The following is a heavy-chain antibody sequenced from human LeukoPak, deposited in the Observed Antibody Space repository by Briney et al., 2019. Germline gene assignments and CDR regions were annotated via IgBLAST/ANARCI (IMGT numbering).Heavy chain of an antibody. V-gene: IGHV4-34*01. CDR1: GGSFSGYY. D-gene: IGHD1-14*01. Sequence: SETLPLTCAVYGGSFSGYYWSWIRQPPGKGLEWIGEINHSGSTNYNPSLKSRVTISVDTSKNQFSLKLSSVTAADTAVYYCARGRNRQFDYWGQGTLVTVSS. CDR2: INHSGST. CDR3: ARGRNRQFDY. J-gene: IGHJ4*02.